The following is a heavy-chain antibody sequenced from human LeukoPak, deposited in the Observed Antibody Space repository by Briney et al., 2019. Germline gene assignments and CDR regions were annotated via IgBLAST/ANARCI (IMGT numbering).Heavy chain of an antibody. CDR1: GGSFSGYY. CDR3: ARGEGYYYDSSGSWFDP. D-gene: IGHD3-22*01. CDR2: INHSGST. Sequence: SETLSLTCAVYGGSFSGYYWSWIRQPPGKGLEWIGEINHSGSTNYNPSLESRVTISVDTSKNQFSLKLSSVTAADTAVYYCARGEGYYYDSSGSWFDPCGQGTLVTVSS. J-gene: IGHJ5*02. V-gene: IGHV4-34*01.